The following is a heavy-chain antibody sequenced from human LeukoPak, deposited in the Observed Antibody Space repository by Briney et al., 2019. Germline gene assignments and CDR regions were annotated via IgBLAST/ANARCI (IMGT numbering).Heavy chain of an antibody. Sequence: ASVKGSCKASGYTFTGYYMDWVRKSPGQGVGWVGWINPNSGVTNFAQKFQGRVTMTRDTSIRTAYMELSRLRSDDTAVYYCARDGFESGWYHFDYWGQGTLVTVSS. J-gene: IGHJ4*02. V-gene: IGHV1-2*02. CDR3: ARDGFESGWYHFDY. D-gene: IGHD6-19*01. CDR1: GYTFTGYY. CDR2: INPNSGVT.